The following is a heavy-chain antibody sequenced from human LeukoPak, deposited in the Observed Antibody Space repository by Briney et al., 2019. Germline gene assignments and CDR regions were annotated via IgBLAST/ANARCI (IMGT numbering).Heavy chain of an antibody. Sequence: GGSLRLSCAASGFTFNNYAMSCVRQAPGKGLDWVSAISGGGGSTYYAASVKGRFTISRDNSKNTLSLQMNSLRAEDTALYYCAKGGEQVSHFDYWGQGTLVTVSS. D-gene: IGHD3-16*01. CDR2: ISGGGGST. CDR1: GFTFNNYA. J-gene: IGHJ4*02. CDR3: AKGGEQVSHFDY. V-gene: IGHV3-23*01.